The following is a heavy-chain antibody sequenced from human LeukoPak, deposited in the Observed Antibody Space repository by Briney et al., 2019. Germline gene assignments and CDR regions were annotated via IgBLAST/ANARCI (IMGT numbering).Heavy chain of an antibody. D-gene: IGHD6-19*01. CDR3: ARFYFPEEHDRAWYEAH. Sequence: GGSLRLSCAASGFIFTDYWMPWVRQAPGKELVWVARIRGDGRATTYADSVKGRFTISRDSAMNTVFLQMKSLRADDTGTYYCARFYFPEEHDRAWYEAHWGQGVLVTVS. CDR1: GFIFTDYW. J-gene: IGHJ4*02. V-gene: IGHV3-74*03. CDR2: IRGDGRAT.